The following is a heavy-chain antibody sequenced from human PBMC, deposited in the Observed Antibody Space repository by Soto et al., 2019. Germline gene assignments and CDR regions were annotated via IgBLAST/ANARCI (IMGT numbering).Heavy chain of an antibody. Sequence: PSEILSLTCTVSPDSLSSSSYYWGWIRQPPGKGLEWIGSIYYSGSTYYNPSLKSRVTISVDTSKNQFSLKLSSVTAADTAVYYCARRGDMVRGVIIWYFDLWGRGTLVTSPQ. V-gene: IGHV4-39*01. CDR3: ARRGDMVRGVIIWYFDL. D-gene: IGHD3-10*01. CDR2: IYYSGST. J-gene: IGHJ2*01. CDR1: PDSLSSSSYY.